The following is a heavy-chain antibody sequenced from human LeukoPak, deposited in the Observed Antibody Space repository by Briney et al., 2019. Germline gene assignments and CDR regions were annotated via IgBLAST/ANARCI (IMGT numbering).Heavy chain of an antibody. CDR1: GGSFSGYY. V-gene: IGHV4-34*01. Sequence: PSETLSLTCAVYGGSFSGYYWSWIRQPPGKGLEWTGEINHSGSTNYNPSLKSRVTISVDTSKNQFSLKLSSVTAADTAVYYCARAYFSSLGDYYDSSGYPYYFDYWGQGTLVTVSS. D-gene: IGHD3-22*01. CDR3: ARAYFSSLGDYYDSSGYPYYFDY. CDR2: INHSGST. J-gene: IGHJ4*02.